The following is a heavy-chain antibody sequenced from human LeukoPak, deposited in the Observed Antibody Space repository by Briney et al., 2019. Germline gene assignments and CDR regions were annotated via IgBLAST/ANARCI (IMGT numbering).Heavy chain of an antibody. CDR1: GFTFSSYG. Sequence: GGSLRLSCAASGFTFSSYGMHWVRQAPGKGLEWVAFIRYDGSNKYYADSVKGRFTISRDNSKNTLYLQMNSLRAEDTAVYYCARYGSYSSGCYDYWGQGTLVTVSS. D-gene: IGHD6-19*01. CDR2: IRYDGSNK. CDR3: ARYGSYSSGCYDY. J-gene: IGHJ4*02. V-gene: IGHV3-30*02.